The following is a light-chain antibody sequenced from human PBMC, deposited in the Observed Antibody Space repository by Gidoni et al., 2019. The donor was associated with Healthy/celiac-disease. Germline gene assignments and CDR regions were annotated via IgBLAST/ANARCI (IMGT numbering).Light chain of an antibody. CDR1: QSISTY. Sequence: DIQMTQSPSSLSASVGDRVTITCRARQSISTYLNWYQQKPGKAPKFLIYAASSLQSGVPSRFSGSGSGTDFTLTIGSLQPEDFATYYCQQSYSTPLTFGGXTKVEIK. V-gene: IGKV1-39*01. CDR2: AAS. CDR3: QQSYSTPLT. J-gene: IGKJ4*01.